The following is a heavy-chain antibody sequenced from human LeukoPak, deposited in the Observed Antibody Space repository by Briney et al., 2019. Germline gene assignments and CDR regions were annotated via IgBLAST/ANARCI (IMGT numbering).Heavy chain of an antibody. CDR2: ISYDGGNT. V-gene: IGHV3-30*01. J-gene: IGHJ4*02. CDR1: GFTFSSYA. D-gene: IGHD3-10*01. Sequence: GGSLRLSCAASGFTFSSYAMHWVRQAPGKGLEWVAVISYDGGNTYYADSVKGRFTISRDNSKNTLYLQLNSLRAEDTAVYYCARDATYYYGSGSSGPHYFDYWGQGTLVTVSS. CDR3: ARDATYYYGSGSSGPHYFDY.